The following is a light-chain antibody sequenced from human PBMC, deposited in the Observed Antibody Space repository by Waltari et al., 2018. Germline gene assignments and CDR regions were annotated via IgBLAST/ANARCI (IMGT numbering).Light chain of an antibody. CDR3: QQYDGSAVT. V-gene: IGKV3-20*01. Sequence: IVLTQSPDTLSLSPGERATLSCRASPSVTSISLAWYQQKPGQAPRLLIYSTSSRATDFSDRFSGSGSGTDFTLTINRLEPEDSAVYHCQQYDGSAVTFGGGTRVEIK. J-gene: IGKJ4*01. CDR1: PSVTSIS. CDR2: STS.